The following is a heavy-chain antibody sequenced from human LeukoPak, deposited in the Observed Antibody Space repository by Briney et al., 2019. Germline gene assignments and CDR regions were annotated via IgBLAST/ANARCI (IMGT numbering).Heavy chain of an antibody. J-gene: IGHJ5*02. D-gene: IGHD6-19*01. CDR2: IIPIFGTT. V-gene: IGHV1-69*05. CDR3: ARVSVAVAGTYNWFDP. Sequence: SSVKVSCKASGGTFSSYVISWVRQAPGQGLEWMGGIIPIFGTTNYAQKFQGRVTITMDESTSTAYMELSRPRSEDTAVYYCARVSVAVAGTYNWFDPWGQGTLVTVSS. CDR1: GGTFSSYV.